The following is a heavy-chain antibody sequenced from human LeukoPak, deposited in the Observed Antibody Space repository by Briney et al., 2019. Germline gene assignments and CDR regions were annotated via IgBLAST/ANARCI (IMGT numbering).Heavy chain of an antibody. CDR2: INTDGSST. CDR3: ARSHSADPSLFDY. J-gene: IGHJ4*02. CDR1: GFTFSRYW. V-gene: IGHV3-74*03. D-gene: IGHD2-21*01. Sequence: PGGSLRLSCAASGFTFSRYWMHWVRQAPGKGLVWVSRINTDGSSTTYADSVKGRFTISRDNAKNTLSLQMSSLRAEDTAVYYCARSHSADPSLFDYWGQGTLVTVSS.